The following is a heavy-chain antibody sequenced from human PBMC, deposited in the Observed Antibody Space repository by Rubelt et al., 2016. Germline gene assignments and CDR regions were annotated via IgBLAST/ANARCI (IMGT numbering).Heavy chain of an antibody. V-gene: IGHV3-48*01. CDR3: ARQNSGYSSGWLLTRDGHAFDI. CDR1: GFTFSSYS. D-gene: IGHD6-19*01. Sequence: LLESGGGLVQPGGSLRLSCAASGFTFSSYSMIWVRQAPGKGLEWVSYISSSSRSIYYEDSGKGRFPISGYNSKNTLYLQRNSLWSEDTAVYYCARQNSGYSSGWLLTRDGHAFDIWGQGTMVTVSS. CDR2: ISSSSRSI. J-gene: IGHJ3*02.